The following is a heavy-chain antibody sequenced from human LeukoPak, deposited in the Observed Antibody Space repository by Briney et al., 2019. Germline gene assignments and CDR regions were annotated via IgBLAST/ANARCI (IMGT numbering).Heavy chain of an antibody. J-gene: IGHJ4*02. CDR2: ISGSGVST. CDR1: GFTFSNYA. CDR3: TRTRGCSSTSCYADY. V-gene: IGHV3-23*01. D-gene: IGHD2-2*01. Sequence: GGSLRLSCAASGFTFSNYAMTWVRQAPVKGLEWVSGISGSGVSTYYADSVKGRFTISRDNSKNTLYLQMNSLRAEDTALYYCTRTRGCSSTSCYADYWGQGTLVTVSS.